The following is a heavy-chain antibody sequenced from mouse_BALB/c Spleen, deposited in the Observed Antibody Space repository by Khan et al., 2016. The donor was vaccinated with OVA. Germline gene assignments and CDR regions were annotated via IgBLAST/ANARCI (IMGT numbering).Heavy chain of an antibody. V-gene: IGHV1-18*01. D-gene: IGHD1-1*01. J-gene: IGHJ2*01. Sequence: EVQLQQSGPELVKPGASVKISCKASGYTFTDYNMDWVQQSHGKSLEWIGDITPNNGGTIYNQKFKGKATLTVDKSSSTAYMELRSLTSEDTAVYYCTRGGHGSPFDDWGQGTTLTVSS. CDR2: ITPNNGGT. CDR1: GYTFTDYN. CDR3: TRGGHGSPFDD.